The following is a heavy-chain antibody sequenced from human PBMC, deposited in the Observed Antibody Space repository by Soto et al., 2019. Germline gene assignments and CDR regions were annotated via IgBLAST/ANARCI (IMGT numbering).Heavy chain of an antibody. CDR1: GFTVSNNY. CDR2: IYSGGST. CDR3: EAYSHKGY. V-gene: IGHV3-66*01. Sequence: EEQLVESGGDLVQPGGSLRLSCAASGFTVSNNYMSWVRQAPGKGLEWVSLIYSGGSTYYADSVKGRFNISRDSSKNTLYLQMNSLRAEDTAMYYCEAYSHKGYWGQGTLVTVSS. D-gene: IGHD3-16*01. J-gene: IGHJ4*02.